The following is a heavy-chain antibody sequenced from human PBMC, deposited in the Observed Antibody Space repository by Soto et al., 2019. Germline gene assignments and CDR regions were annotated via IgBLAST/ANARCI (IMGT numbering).Heavy chain of an antibody. V-gene: IGHV3-30*18. CDR1: GFPFGTYC. CDR2: MSYDGTKQ. D-gene: IGHD6-13*01. Sequence: GGAPTLSRASPGFPFGTYCMHGVRQAPGKGLEWVAAMSYDGTKQYYVDSVKGRFTTSRDNSRNTLFLQLNSLRDEDTAVYYCAKEYGSTWIDHWGQGTPVTVSS. CDR3: AKEYGSTWIDH. J-gene: IGHJ4*02.